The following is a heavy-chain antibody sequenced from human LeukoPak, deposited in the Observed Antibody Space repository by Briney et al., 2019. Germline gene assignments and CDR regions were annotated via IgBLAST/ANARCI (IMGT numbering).Heavy chain of an antibody. V-gene: IGHV1-18*01. CDR3: ARDRGYDFWSGYAL. J-gene: IGHJ4*02. D-gene: IGHD3-3*01. CDR2: ISAYNGNT. Sequence: ASVKVSCKASGGTFSSYAISWVRQAPGQGLEWMGWISAYNGNTNYAQKLQGRVTMTTDTSTSTAYMELRSLRSDDTAVYYCARDRGYDFWSGYALWGQGTLVTVSS. CDR1: GGTFSSYA.